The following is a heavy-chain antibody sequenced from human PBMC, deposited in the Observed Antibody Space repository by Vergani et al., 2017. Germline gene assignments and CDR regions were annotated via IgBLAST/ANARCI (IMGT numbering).Heavy chain of an antibody. CDR1: GYTFTAYF. CDR2: INPSGGST. V-gene: IGHV1-46*03. D-gene: IGHD2-15*01. CDR3: ARDLGGYCSGGSCYFDY. Sequence: QVQLVQSGAELRKPGASVKVSCKASGYTFTAYFLWWMRQAPGQGLEWMGIINPSGGSTSYAQKFQGRVTMTRDTSTSTVYMELSSLRSEDTAVYYCARDLGGYCSGGSCYFDYWGQGTLVTVSS. J-gene: IGHJ4*02.